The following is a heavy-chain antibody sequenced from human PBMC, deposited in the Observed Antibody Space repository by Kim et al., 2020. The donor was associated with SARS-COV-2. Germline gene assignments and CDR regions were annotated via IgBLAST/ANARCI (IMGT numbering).Heavy chain of an antibody. CDR2: IGTAGDT. D-gene: IGHD3-22*01. J-gene: IGHJ3*01. CDR1: GFTFSNYD. CDR3: ARALGYYDSNPHPFDV. V-gene: IGHV3-13*01. Sequence: GGSLRLSCAASGFTFSNYDMHWVRQATGKGLEWVSAIGTAGDTYYPGSVKGRFTISRENAKNSLYLQMNSLRAGDTAIYYCARALGYYDSNPHPFDVWGQGTMVTVSS.